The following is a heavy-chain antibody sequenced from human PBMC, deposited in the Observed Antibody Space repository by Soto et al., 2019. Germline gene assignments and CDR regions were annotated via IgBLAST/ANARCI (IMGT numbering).Heavy chain of an antibody. CDR2: ISSSGSKT. V-gene: IGHV3-48*03. CDR3: ARDSIAAPNWFDP. J-gene: IGHJ5*02. Sequence: EVQLVESGGELVQPGGSLTLSCAASGFTFRNFEMNWVRQAPGKGLEWISYISSSGSKTYYADSVKGRFAVSRDNTKDSLFLHMNSLRAEDTGIYYCARDSIAAPNWFDPWGQGTQVIVSS. D-gene: IGHD3-16*02. CDR1: GFTFRNFE.